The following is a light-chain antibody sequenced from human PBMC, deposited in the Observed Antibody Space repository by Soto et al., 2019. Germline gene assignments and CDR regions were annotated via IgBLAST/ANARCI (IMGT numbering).Light chain of an antibody. CDR2: GAS. Sequence: IVLTQSPGTLSLSPGERATLSCRASQSVTSTYLAWYQHKPGQAPRLLIYGASSRATGLPDRFSGSGSETDFTLTISRLEPEDFAVYDCQQYDSSPPLFTFGPGTKVDLK. CDR3: QQYDSSPPLFT. CDR1: QSVTSTY. J-gene: IGKJ3*01. V-gene: IGKV3-20*01.